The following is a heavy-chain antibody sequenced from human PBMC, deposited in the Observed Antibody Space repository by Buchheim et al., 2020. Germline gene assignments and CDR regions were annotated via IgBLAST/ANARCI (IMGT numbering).Heavy chain of an antibody. Sequence: QVQLQESGPGLVKPSQTLSLTCTVSGGSISSGGYYWSWIRQHPGKGLEWIGYIYYSGSTFFNPSLKSRVIMSIDISKNQFSLNLRSVTAADTAVYYCARVAGDWYFDLWGRGTL. CDR1: GGSISSGGYY. CDR2: IYYSGST. D-gene: IGHD3-10*01. CDR3: ARVAGDWYFDL. J-gene: IGHJ2*01. V-gene: IGHV4-31*03.